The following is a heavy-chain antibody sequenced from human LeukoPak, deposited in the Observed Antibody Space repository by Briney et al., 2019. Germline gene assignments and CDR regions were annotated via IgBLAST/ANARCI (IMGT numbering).Heavy chain of an antibody. D-gene: IGHD3-22*01. Sequence: ASVKVSCKASGYSFDRYGISWVRQAPGQGLEWLGWIGAFNGNTNYAQNLQGRVTMTAATSTTTAYMELRSLSSDDTAVYYCARDFLSYDGSENHFEDTFDIWGRGTMVTVSS. CDR1: GYSFDRYG. V-gene: IGHV1-18*01. CDR2: IGAFNGNT. J-gene: IGHJ3*02. CDR3: ARDFLSYDGSENHFEDTFDI.